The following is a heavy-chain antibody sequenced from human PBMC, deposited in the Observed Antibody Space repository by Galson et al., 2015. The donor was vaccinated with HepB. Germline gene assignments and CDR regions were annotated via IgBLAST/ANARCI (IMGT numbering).Heavy chain of an antibody. V-gene: IGHV3-72*01. J-gene: IGHJ5*01. CDR2: MTSKANDYTT. D-gene: IGHD2-2*01. Sequence: SLRLSCAASGFTFSDHHMDWVRQAPGKGLEWVGRMTSKANDYTTEYAASVKGRFTISRDDSKSIAYLQMNSLKTEDTAVYYCTRDRGDFCSSTSCLNNWFDPWAKGPRSPSPQ. CDR3: TRDRGDFCSSTSCLNNWFDP. CDR1: GFTFSDHH.